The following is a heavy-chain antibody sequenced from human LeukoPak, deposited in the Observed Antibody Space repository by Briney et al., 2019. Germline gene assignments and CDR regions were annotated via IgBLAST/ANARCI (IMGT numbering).Heavy chain of an antibody. Sequence: AAVKVSCKASGYTFTSYGIGWVRQAPGQGLEWMGWISVYNGNTKYEQKLQGRVTMTTDTSTSTAYMELRSLRSDDTAVYYCARVLGVPRYCTSTSCYVFSMDYWGQGTLVTVSS. V-gene: IGHV1-18*01. CDR2: ISVYNGNT. D-gene: IGHD2-2*01. J-gene: IGHJ4*02. CDR3: ARVLGVPRYCTSTSCYVFSMDY. CDR1: GYTFTSYG.